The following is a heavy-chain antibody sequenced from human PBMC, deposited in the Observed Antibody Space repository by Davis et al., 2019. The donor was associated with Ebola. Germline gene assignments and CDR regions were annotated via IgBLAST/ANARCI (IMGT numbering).Heavy chain of an antibody. Sequence: PGGSLRLSCAASGFTFSSYAMSWVRQAPGKGLEWVSAISGSGGSTYYADSVKGRFTISRDNSKNTLYLQMNSLRAEDTAVYYCAKGGDCSSTSCYRYYYYFMDVWGKGTTVTVSS. CDR1: GFTFSSYA. V-gene: IGHV3-23*01. CDR3: AKGGDCSSTSCYRYYYYFMDV. D-gene: IGHD2-2*02. CDR2: ISGSGGST. J-gene: IGHJ6*03.